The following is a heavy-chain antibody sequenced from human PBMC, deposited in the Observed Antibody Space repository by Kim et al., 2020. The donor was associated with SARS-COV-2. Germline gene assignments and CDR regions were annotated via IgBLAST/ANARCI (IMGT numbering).Heavy chain of an antibody. V-gene: IGHV3-20*01. CDR1: GFTFDDYG. J-gene: IGHJ6*02. D-gene: IGHD6-13*01. Sequence: GGSLRLSCAASGFTFDDYGMSWVRQAPGKGLEWVSGINWNGGSTGYADSVKGRFTISRDNAKNSLYLQMNSLRAEDTALYHCARTYSSSWYRYYYYYYGMDVWGQGTTVTVSS. CDR2: INWNGGST. CDR3: ARTYSSSWYRYYYYYYGMDV.